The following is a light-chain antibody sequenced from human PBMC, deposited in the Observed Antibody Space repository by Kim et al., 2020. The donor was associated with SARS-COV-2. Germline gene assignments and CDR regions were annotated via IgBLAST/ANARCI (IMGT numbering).Light chain of an antibody. CDR1: QDIASW. J-gene: IGKJ4*01. V-gene: IGKV1D-16*01. CDR2: AAS. Sequence: ESVGDRVTITCRASQDIASWLAWYQQKPGKAPKSLISAASTLEIGVPSRFSGSGSGTHFTLTISSLQPEDFATYYCQQYHSYPLTFGGGTKVDIK. CDR3: QQYHSYPLT.